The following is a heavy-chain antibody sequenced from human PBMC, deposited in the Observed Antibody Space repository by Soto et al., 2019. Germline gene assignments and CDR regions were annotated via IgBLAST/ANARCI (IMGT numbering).Heavy chain of an antibody. J-gene: IGHJ5*02. V-gene: IGHV1-18*01. D-gene: IGHD4-17*01. Sequence: ASVPDYWTAYGYPFTRSGLCCVRQAPVQGLEWLGWISAYHGNTNSAQKLQGRVTMTTDTSTSTAYTELRSLSSEDTAVYYCARDKKASYGDYRNNWFDPWG. CDR2: ISAYHGNT. CDR1: GYPFTRSG. CDR3: ARDKKASYGDYRNNWFDP.